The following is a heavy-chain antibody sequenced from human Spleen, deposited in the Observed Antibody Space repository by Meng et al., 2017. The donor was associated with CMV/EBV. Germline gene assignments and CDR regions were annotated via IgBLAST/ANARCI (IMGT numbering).Heavy chain of an antibody. D-gene: IGHD2-2*01. J-gene: IGHJ4*02. CDR2: ISYDGSNK. CDR1: GFTFSNYA. CDR3: ARGDCSSTSCYGSGCDY. Sequence: GESLKISCAASGFTFSNYAMHWVRQAPGKGLEWVAVISYDGSNKYYADSVKGRFTISRDNSKNTLYLQMNSLRAEDTAVYYCARGDCSSTSCYGSGCDYWGQGTLVTVSS. V-gene: IGHV3-30*04.